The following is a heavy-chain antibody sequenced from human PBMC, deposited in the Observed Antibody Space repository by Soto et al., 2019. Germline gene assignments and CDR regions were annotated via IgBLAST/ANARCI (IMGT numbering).Heavy chain of an antibody. CDR3: ARDYYGMDV. CDR1: GGSISSGGYS. J-gene: IGHJ6*02. V-gene: IGHV4-30-2*06. CDR2: TYQSGSA. Sequence: PSETLSLTCTVSGGSISSGGYSWTWIRQSPGKGLEWIGYTYQSGSAYSNPFLKSRVTISVDRSKNQFSLNLTSVTAADTAVYYWARDYYGMDVWGQGTTVTVSS.